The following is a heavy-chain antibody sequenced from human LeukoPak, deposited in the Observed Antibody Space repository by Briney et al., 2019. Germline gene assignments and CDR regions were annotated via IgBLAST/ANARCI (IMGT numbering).Heavy chain of an antibody. D-gene: IGHD1-1*01. J-gene: IGHJ4*02. V-gene: IGHV3-23*01. CDR1: GFTFSSYA. CDR2: ISGSGGST. Sequence: GASLRLSCAASGFTFSSYAMSWVRQAPGKGLEWVSAISGSGGSTYYADSVKGRFTISRDTSKSAVYLQMNNLRAEDTAIYYCAKDAPTTNNFYFFDYWGQGALATVSS. CDR3: AKDAPTTNNFYFFDY.